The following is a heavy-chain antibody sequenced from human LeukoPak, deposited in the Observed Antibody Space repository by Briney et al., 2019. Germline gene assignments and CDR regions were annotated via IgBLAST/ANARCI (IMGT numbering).Heavy chain of an antibody. Sequence: ASVKVSCKASGYTFTSCDINWVRQATGQGLERMGWMNPNSGNTGYGQSFQGRITMTRDISIGTAYMELSNLTSGDTAIYYCTRGSSGRRDNWGQGTLVTVSA. J-gene: IGHJ4*02. V-gene: IGHV1-8*01. CDR3: TRGSSGRRDN. CDR2: MNPNSGNT. D-gene: IGHD6-19*01. CDR1: GYTFTSCD.